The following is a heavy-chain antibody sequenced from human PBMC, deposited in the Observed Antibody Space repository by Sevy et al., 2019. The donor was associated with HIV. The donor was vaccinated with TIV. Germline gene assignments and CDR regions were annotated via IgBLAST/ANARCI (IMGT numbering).Heavy chain of an antibody. J-gene: IGHJ3*02. CDR3: ARRCVSSGWYRAFDI. CDR2: INSDGSSK. CDR1: GFTFSSYW. D-gene: IGHD6-19*01. V-gene: IGHV3-74*01. Sequence: GGSLRLSCAASGFTFSSYWMHWVRQAPGKGLAWVSRINSDGSSKSYADSVKGRFTISRDNAKNTLYLQMNSLRAEDTAVDYCARRCVSSGWYRAFDIWGQGTMVTVSS.